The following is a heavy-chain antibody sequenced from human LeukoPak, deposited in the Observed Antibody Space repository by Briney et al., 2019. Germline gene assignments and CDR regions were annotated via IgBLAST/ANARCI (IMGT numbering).Heavy chain of an antibody. J-gene: IGHJ4*02. CDR1: GFTFSTYA. CDR3: AKDQVAARPPIY. Sequence: GGSLRLSCAASGFTFSTYAMSWVRQAPGKGLEWASAISGSGGSTYYADSVKGRFTISRDNSKNSLYLQMNSLRAEDTAIYYCAKDQVAARPPIYWGQGTMVTVSS. CDR2: ISGSGGST. D-gene: IGHD6-6*01. V-gene: IGHV3-23*01.